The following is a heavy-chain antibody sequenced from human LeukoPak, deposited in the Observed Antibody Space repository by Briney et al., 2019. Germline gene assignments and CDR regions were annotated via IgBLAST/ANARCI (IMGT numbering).Heavy chain of an antibody. CDR3: AREIGSAYFDY. CDR1: GFTFGDYA. D-gene: IGHD1-26*01. J-gene: IGHJ4*02. V-gene: IGHV3-49*04. Sequence: GGSLRLSCTASGFTFGDYAMSWVRQAPGKGLEWVGFIRSKAYGGTTEYAASVKGRFTISRDDSKSIAYLQMNSLRAEDTAVYYCAREIGSAYFDYWGQGTLVTVSS. CDR2: IRSKAYGGTT.